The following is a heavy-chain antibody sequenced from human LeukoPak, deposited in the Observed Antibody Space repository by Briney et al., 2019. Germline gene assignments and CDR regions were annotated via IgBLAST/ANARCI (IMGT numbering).Heavy chain of an antibody. CDR1: GFTFSDYY. J-gene: IGHJ3*02. CDR3: AKLPTTEYAFDI. CDR2: ISSSGSTI. Sequence: PGGSLRLSCAASGFTFSDYYMSWIRQAPGKGLEWVSYISSSGSTIYYADSVKGRFTISRDNAKNSLYLQMNSLRAEDTAVYYCAKLPTTEYAFDIWGQGTMVTVSS. D-gene: IGHD1-1*01. V-gene: IGHV3-11*01.